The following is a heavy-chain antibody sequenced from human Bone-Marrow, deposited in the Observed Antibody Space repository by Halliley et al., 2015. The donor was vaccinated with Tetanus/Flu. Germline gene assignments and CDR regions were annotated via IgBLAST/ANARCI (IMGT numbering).Heavy chain of an antibody. CDR2: RSSFR. CDR3: ARDVRDNSGYYYREYYFDF. V-gene: IGHV3-21*01. D-gene: IGHD3-22*01. Sequence: RSSFRYYADSVKGRFTISRDNVKNSLYLEMDSLRAEDTAVYYCARDVRDNSGYYYREYYFDFWGQGTLVTVSS. J-gene: IGHJ4*02.